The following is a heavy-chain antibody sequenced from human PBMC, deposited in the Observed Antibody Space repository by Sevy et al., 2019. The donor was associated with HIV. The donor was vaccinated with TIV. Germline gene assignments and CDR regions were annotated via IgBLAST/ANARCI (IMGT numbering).Heavy chain of an antibody. V-gene: IGHV3-30*18. D-gene: IGHD6-19*01. CDR2: ISYDGSNK. Sequence: GGSLRLSCAASGFTFSSYDMHWVRQAPGKGLEWVAVISYDGSNKYYADSVKGRFTISRDNSKNTLYLQMNSLRAEDTAVYYCAKEEYSSGWYFWFDPWGQGTLVTVSS. J-gene: IGHJ5*02. CDR3: AKEEYSSGWYFWFDP. CDR1: GFTFSSYD.